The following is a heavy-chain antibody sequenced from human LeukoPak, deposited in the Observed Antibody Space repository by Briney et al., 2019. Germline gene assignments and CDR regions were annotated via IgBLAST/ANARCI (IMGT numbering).Heavy chain of an antibody. D-gene: IGHD6-19*01. CDR3: ARGGWYNSAWYPFDY. CDR2: ISTYNGNT. Sequence: ASVKVSCKASGYTFTSYGLTWVRQAPGQGLEWMGWISTYNGNTNYAQKLQGRVTMTTDTSTSTAYMELRSLRSDDTAVYYCARGGWYNSAWYPFDYWGQGTLVTVSS. V-gene: IGHV1-18*01. J-gene: IGHJ4*02. CDR1: GYTFTSYG.